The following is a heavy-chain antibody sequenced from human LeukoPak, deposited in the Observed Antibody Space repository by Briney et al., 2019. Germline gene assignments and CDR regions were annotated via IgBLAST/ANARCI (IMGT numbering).Heavy chain of an antibody. CDR2: IIPIFGTA. J-gene: IGHJ3*02. CDR3: ARPYSIYGSTFLHAFDI. D-gene: IGHD4-11*01. CDR1: GGTFSSYA. V-gene: IGHV1-69*05. Sequence: SVKVSCKASGGTFSSYAISWVRQAPGQGLEWMGRIIPIFGTANYAQKFQGRVTITTDESTSTAYMELSSLRSEDTAVYYCARPYSIYGSTFLHAFDIWGQGTMVTVSS.